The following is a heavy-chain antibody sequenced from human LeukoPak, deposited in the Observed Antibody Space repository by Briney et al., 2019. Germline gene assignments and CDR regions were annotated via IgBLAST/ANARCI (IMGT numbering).Heavy chain of an antibody. V-gene: IGHV1-2*02. J-gene: IGHJ6*02. CDR2: INPNSGGT. CDR3: ARDAYYYGSGSRNFNGTDV. Sequence: GASVKVSCKASGYTFTGYYTHWVRQAPGQGLEWMGWINPNSGGTNYAQKFQGRVTMTRDTSISTAYMELSRLRSDDTAVYYCARDAYYYGSGSRNFNGTDVWGQGTTVTVSS. CDR1: GYTFTGYY. D-gene: IGHD3-10*01.